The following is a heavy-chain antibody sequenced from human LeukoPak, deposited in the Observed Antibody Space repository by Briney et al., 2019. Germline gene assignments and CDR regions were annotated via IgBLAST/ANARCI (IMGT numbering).Heavy chain of an antibody. D-gene: IGHD2-21*02. J-gene: IGHJ4*02. Sequence: SLRLSCALSAFTFSDDWMHWVRQAPRNGRVWVSRIKSDVTTRNYADSAKGRFTISRDNAKNTLYMEMNSLRVEDTAVYYCARSCTSDCFHKAPADYWGQGTLVTVSS. CDR3: ARSCTSDCFHKAPADY. V-gene: IGHV3-74*01. CDR1: AFTFSDDW. CDR2: IKSDVTTR.